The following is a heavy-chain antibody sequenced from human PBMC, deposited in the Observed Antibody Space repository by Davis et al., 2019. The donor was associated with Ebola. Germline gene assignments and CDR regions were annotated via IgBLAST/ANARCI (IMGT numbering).Heavy chain of an antibody. V-gene: IGHV3-43*01. J-gene: IGHJ4*02. CDR3: VKGGEIT. Sequence: GESLKISCAASGFTFDDYTMHWVRQTPGRGLEWICLISWDGRRTYYADSVSGRFTISRDNSKNSLYLQMNSLRTEDTAFYYCVKGGEITWGQGSLVTVSS. D-gene: IGHD1-14*01. CDR1: GFTFDDYT. CDR2: ISWDGRRT.